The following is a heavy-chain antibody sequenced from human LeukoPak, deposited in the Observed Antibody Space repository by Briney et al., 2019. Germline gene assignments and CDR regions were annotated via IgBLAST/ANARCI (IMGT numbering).Heavy chain of an antibody. CDR2: ISGGGGTT. CDR3: AKAEGSGNQPFDY. V-gene: IGHV3-23*01. D-gene: IGHD3-10*01. J-gene: IGHJ4*02. CDR1: GFTFSSYA. Sequence: PPGGSLRLSCAASGFTFSSYAMSWVRQAPGKGLQWGSFISGGGGTTYYADSVKGRFPVSRDNSKTTLYLQMSSLRAEDTAVYYCAKAEGSGNQPFDYWGQGTLVTVSS.